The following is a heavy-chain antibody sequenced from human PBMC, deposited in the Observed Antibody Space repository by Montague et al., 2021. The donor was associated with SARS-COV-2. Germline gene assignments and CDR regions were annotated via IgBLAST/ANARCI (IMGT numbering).Heavy chain of an antibody. J-gene: IGHJ4*02. V-gene: IGHV4-59*01. CDR1: SGSISSYY. CDR2: IYYSGST. CDR3: ARGFDY. Sequence: SETLSLTCTVTSGSISSYYWSWIRQPPGKGLEWIGYIYYSGSTNYNPSLKSRVTISVDTSKNQFSLKLSSVTAADTAVYYCARGFDYWGQGTLVTVSS.